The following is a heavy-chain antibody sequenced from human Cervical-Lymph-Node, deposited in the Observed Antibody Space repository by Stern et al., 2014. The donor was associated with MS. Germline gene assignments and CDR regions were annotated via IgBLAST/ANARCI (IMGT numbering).Heavy chain of an antibody. Sequence: EVQLEESGGGLVKPGGSLRLSCAASGFTFSNAWMSWVRQAPGKGLEWVGRIKSKTDGGTTDYAAPVKGRFTISRDDSKNTLYLQMNSLKTEDTAVYYCAPDYHYYGMDVWGQGTTVTVSS. CDR2: IKSKTDGGTT. V-gene: IGHV3-15*01. CDR3: APDYHYYGMDV. J-gene: IGHJ6*02. CDR1: GFTFSNAW.